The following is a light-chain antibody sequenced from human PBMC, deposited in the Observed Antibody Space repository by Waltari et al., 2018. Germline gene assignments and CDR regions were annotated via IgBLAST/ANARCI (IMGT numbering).Light chain of an antibody. CDR2: DVS. CDR1: SSDVGGYNY. J-gene: IGLJ1*01. Sequence: QSALTQPASVSGSPGQSITISCTGTSSDVGGYNYVSWYQQHPGKAPKLMIYDVSNRPSGVSNRFSGSKSGNTASLTISGLQAEDEAEYYCSSYTSSSTFGTGTKVTGL. CDR3: SSYTSSST. V-gene: IGLV2-14*01.